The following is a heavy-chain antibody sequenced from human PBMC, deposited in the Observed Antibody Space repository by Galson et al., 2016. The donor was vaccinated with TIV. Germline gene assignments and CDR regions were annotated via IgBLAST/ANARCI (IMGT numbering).Heavy chain of an antibody. Sequence: SLRLSCAASGFSFRNYVMNWVRLAPGKGLEWVSSVSLSGAYTYYADSVKGRFTISRDNSKYIVFLQMNSLRADDTAKYYCAKVISSGSYSHGDAFDIWGQGTMVTVSS. CDR2: VSLSGAYT. CDR3: AKVISSGSYSHGDAFDI. V-gene: IGHV3-23*01. J-gene: IGHJ3*02. D-gene: IGHD3-10*01. CDR1: GFSFRNYV.